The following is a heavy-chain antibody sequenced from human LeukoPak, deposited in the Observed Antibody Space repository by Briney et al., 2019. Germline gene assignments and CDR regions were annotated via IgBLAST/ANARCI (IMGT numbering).Heavy chain of an antibody. CDR3: ARSVIPIAARPPLGFDY. CDR1: GYTFTGYY. V-gene: IGHV1-2*04. J-gene: IGHJ4*02. CDR2: INPNSGGT. Sequence: ASVKVSCKASGYTFTGYYMHWVRQAPGQGLEWMGWINPNSGGTNYAQKFQGWVTMTRDTSISTAYMELSRLRSDDTAVHYCARSVIPIAARPPLGFDYWGQGTLVTVSS. D-gene: IGHD6-6*01.